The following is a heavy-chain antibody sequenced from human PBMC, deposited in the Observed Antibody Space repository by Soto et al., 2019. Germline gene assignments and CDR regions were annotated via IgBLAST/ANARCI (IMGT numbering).Heavy chain of an antibody. V-gene: IGHV4-59*08. D-gene: IGHD2-2*01. CDR3: ARHGEYQLLDAFDV. J-gene: IGHJ3*01. CDR2: IYYSGST. Sequence: QVQLQESGPGLVKPSETLSLTCTVSGVSISGYYWSWIRQPPGKGLEWIGYIYYSGSTNYNSSLKRRVTTSLDTSKNQFSLKLSSVTAADTAVYYCARHGEYQLLDAFDVWGQGTMVTVSS. CDR1: GVSISGYY.